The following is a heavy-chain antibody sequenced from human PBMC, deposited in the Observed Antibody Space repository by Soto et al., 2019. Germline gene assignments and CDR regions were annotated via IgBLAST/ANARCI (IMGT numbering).Heavy chain of an antibody. CDR3: AGLYGSAFDI. V-gene: IGHV4-59*01. J-gene: IGHJ3*02. D-gene: IGHD4-17*01. Sequence: PSETLSLTCTVSGGSISSYYWSWIRQPPGKGLEWIGYIYYSGSTNYNPSLKSRVTISVDTSKNQFSLKLSSVTAADTAVYYCAGLYGSAFDIWGQGTMVTVSS. CDR2: IYYSGST. CDR1: GGSISSYY.